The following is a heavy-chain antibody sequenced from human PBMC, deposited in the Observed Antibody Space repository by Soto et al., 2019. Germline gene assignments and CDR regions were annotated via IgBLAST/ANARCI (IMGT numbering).Heavy chain of an antibody. CDR1: GYTFKSYA. V-gene: IGHV1-18*01. CDR3: ARVGLGCIGLAP. Sequence: SVELCCEACGYTFKSYAISWAQHSHGQGLEWMGWISAYNGNTNYAQKLQGRVTMTTDTSTSTAYMELRSLRSDDTAVYYCARVGLGCIGLAPWGQGTLVPVSS. D-gene: IGHD2-15*01. CDR2: ISAYNGNT. J-gene: IGHJ5*02.